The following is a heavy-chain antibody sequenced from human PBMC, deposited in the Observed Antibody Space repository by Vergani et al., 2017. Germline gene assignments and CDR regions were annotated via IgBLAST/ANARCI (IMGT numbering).Heavy chain of an antibody. V-gene: IGHV4-61*02. Sequence: QVQLQAFGPGRVKPSQTLSPTRPMSGGPISPGYYFWSWIRQPAGKGLEWLGHISASGNASHSPSLKTRVPMSVDTSKNQFSLTVTSVTAADTAIYFCARRSGGYYSGGKVHPLRTAFDVWGHGTVVTVSS. CDR2: ISASGNA. D-gene: IGHD2-15*01. CDR1: GGPISPGYYF. J-gene: IGHJ3*01. CDR3: ARRSGGYYSGGKVHPLRTAFDV.